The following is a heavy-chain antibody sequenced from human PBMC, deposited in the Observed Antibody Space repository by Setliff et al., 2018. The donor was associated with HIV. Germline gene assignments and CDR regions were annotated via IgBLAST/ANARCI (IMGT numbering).Heavy chain of an antibody. V-gene: IGHV1-69*04. CDR3: ARDPDCSGGSCFDDWFDP. CDR1: RSTFNSHT. Sequence: SVKVSCKASRSTFNSHTINWVRQAPGQGLDWMGRIIPILGVANYAQRFQGKVTITADKSTSTAYMELSSLRSEDTAVYYCARDPDCSGGSCFDDWFDPWGQGTLVTVSS. J-gene: IGHJ5*02. D-gene: IGHD2-15*01. CDR2: IIPILGVA.